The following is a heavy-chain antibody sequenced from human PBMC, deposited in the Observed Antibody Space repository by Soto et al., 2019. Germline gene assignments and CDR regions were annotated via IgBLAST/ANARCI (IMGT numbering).Heavy chain of an antibody. CDR2: IYSGGST. D-gene: IGHD6-19*01. CDR3: ARVPYSSGWYPWYFDL. J-gene: IGHJ2*01. CDR1: GFTVSSNY. Sequence: EVQLVETGGGLIQPGGSLRLSCAASGFTVSSNYMSWVRQAPGKGLEWVSVIYSGGSTYYADSVKGRFTISRDNSKNTLYLQMNSLRAEDTAVYYCARVPYSSGWYPWYFDLWGRGTLVTVSS. V-gene: IGHV3-53*02.